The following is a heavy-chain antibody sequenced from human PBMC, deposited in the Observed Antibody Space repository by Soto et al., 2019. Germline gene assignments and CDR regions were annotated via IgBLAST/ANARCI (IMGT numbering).Heavy chain of an antibody. V-gene: IGHV3-33*01. CDR2: IWSDGSNK. CDR3: ARDHVRFGESYYYGMDV. Sequence: QVQLVESGGGVVQPGRSLRLSCAASGFIFSDYGMHWVRQAPGKALEWVALIWSDGSNKYYGDSVKGRFTISRDNSKNRLYLQMDSLRVDDTAVYTCARDHVRFGESYYYGMDVWGQGTTVTVSS. CDR1: GFIFSDYG. D-gene: IGHD3-10*01. J-gene: IGHJ6*02.